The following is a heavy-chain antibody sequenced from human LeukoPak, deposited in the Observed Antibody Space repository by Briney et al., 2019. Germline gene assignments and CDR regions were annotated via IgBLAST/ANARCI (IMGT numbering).Heavy chain of an antibody. V-gene: IGHV1-46*01. Sequence: GASGKVSCKASGYTFTSYYMHWVRQAPGQGLEWRGIINPSGGSTSYAQKFQGRVTMPRDTSTSTVYMELSSLRSEDTAVYYCASNGLFGTHGAPFDYWGQGTLVTVSS. CDR1: GYTFTSYY. D-gene: IGHD3-16*01. J-gene: IGHJ4*02. CDR3: ASNGLFGTHGAPFDY. CDR2: INPSGGST.